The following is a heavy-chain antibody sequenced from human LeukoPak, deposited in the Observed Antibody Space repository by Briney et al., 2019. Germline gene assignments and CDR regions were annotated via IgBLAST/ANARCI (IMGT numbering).Heavy chain of an antibody. V-gene: IGHV4-59*08. D-gene: IGHD5-12*01. J-gene: IGHJ6*02. Sequence: SETLSLTCTVSGGSTRSYYWSWIRQPPGKGLEWIGHVHYTGSTKYNPSLKSRVTISVDMSKNQVSLKLTSVSAADTAMYYCARLHTGFDYVPYYGMDVWGQGTTVSVPS. CDR2: VHYTGST. CDR1: GGSTRSYY. CDR3: ARLHTGFDYVPYYGMDV.